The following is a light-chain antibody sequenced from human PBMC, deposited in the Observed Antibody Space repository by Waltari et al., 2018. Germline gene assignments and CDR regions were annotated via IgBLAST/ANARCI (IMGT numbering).Light chain of an antibody. CDR3: QYYNSYSWT. J-gene: IGKJ1*01. V-gene: IGKV1-39*01. CDR2: AAS. Sequence: DIQMTQSPSSLSASVGDRVTITCRASQSISSYLNWYQQKPGKAPKLLIYAASSLQSGVPSRFSGSGSGTDFTLTISSLQPDDFATYYCQYYNSYSWTFGQGTKVQIK. CDR1: QSISSY.